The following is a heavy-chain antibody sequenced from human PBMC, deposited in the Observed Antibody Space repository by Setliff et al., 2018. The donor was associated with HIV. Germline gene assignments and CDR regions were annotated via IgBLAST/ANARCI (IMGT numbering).Heavy chain of an antibody. V-gene: IGHV3-66*02. Sequence: GGSLRLSCAASGFTVSRTYMSWVRQAPGKGLEWVSVIYSGGRTHYADSVKGRFTVSRDNSKNTLFLQMNSLRPEDTAVYFCARDYGDYASYHYYMDVWGKGTTVTVSS. CDR3: ARDYGDYASYHYYMDV. D-gene: IGHD4-17*01. J-gene: IGHJ6*03. CDR2: IYSGGRT. CDR1: GFTVSRTY.